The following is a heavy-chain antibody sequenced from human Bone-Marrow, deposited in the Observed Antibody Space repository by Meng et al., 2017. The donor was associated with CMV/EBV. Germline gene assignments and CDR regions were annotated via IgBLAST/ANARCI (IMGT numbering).Heavy chain of an antibody. D-gene: IGHD2-8*01. V-gene: IGHV3-74*01. J-gene: IGHJ4*02. CDR2: INSEGKSI. Sequence: GGSLRLSCAASGFTFSSFWMHWVRQVPGKGLVWVSPINSEGKSIHYAESVKGRFAVSRDNAKNTLYLQMNNLRIEDTAVYYCVRGSNDWKGVAYWGQGDLV. CDR1: GFTFSSFW. CDR3: VRGSNDWKGVAY.